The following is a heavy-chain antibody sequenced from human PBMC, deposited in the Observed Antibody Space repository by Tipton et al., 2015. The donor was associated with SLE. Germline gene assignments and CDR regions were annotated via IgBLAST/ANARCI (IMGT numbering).Heavy chain of an antibody. CDR3: ARGRASVGATSDFFDY. Sequence: TLSLTCTVSGGSINSGVPYWTWIRQTPERGLEYIGNSFYAGITNNNPSLKSRVSLSIDTSKNQFSLNLRSVTAADTAVYYCARGRASVGATSDFFDYWGQGSLVSVSS. CDR2: SFYAGIT. V-gene: IGHV4-61*08. CDR1: GGSINSGVPY. J-gene: IGHJ4*02. D-gene: IGHD1-26*01.